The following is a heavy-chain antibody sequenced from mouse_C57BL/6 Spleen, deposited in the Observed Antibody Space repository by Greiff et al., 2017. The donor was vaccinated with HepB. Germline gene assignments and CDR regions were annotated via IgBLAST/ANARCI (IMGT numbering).Heavy chain of an antibody. CDR2: IDPSDSYT. J-gene: IGHJ3*01. CDR1: GYTFTSYW. Sequence: VQLQQPGAELVMPGASVKLSCKASGYTFTSYWMHWVKQRPGQGLEWIGEIDPSDSYTNYNQKFKGKSTLTVDKSSSTAYMQLSSLTSEDSAVYYCARSGGNSRFAYWGQGTLVTVSA. V-gene: IGHV1-69*01. CDR3: ARSGGNSRFAY. D-gene: IGHD2-1*01.